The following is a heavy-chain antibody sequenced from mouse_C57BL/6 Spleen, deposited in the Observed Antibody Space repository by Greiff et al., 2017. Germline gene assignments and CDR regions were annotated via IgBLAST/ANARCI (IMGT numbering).Heavy chain of an antibody. CDR1: GYAFTNYL. Sequence: VQLQQSGAELVRPGTSVKVSCKASGYAFTNYLIEWVKQRPGQGLEWIGVINPGSGGTNYNEKFKGKATLTADKSSSTAYMQLSSLTSEDSAVYFCAGSGVYYGSNYDVGYRGQGTTLTVSS. J-gene: IGHJ2*01. D-gene: IGHD1-1*01. V-gene: IGHV1-54*01. CDR2: INPGSGGT. CDR3: AGSGVYYGSNYDVGY.